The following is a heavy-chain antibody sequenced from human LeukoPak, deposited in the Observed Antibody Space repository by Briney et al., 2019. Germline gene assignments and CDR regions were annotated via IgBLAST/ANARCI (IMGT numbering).Heavy chain of an antibody. CDR1: GGSISSGDYY. CDR2: IYYSGST. Sequence: SETLSLTCTVSGGSISSGDYYWSWTRQPPGKGLEWIGYIYYSGSTYYNPSLKSRVTISVDTSKNQFTLKLSSVTAVDTAVYYCARTPGDTAMVPPNYFDYWGQGTLVTVSS. D-gene: IGHD5-18*01. CDR3: ARTPGDTAMVPPNYFDY. J-gene: IGHJ4*02. V-gene: IGHV4-30-4*01.